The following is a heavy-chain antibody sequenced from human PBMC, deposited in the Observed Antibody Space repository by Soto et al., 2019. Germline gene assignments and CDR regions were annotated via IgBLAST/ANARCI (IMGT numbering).Heavy chain of an antibody. CDR1: GYTFTGYY. J-gene: IGHJ5*02. CDR2: INPNSGGT. D-gene: IGHD2-15*01. CDR3: ARDSTTTVVARPKNWIDP. Sequence: ASVKVSCKASGYTFTGYYMHWVRQAPGQGLEWMGWINPNSGGTNYAQKFQGWVTMTRDTSISTAYMELSRLRSDDTAVYYCARDSTTTVVARPKNWIDPWGQEALVTVSA. V-gene: IGHV1-2*04.